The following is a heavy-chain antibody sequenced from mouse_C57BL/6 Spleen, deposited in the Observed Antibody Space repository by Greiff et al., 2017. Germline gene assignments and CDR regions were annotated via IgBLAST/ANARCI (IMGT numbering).Heavy chain of an antibody. D-gene: IGHD2-3*01. CDR1: GFTFSDAW. V-gene: IGHV6-6*01. Sequence: VTVEESGGGLVQPGGSMKLSCAASGFTFSDAWMDWVRQSPEKGLEWVSEIRNKANNHATYYAESVKGRFTISRDDSKSSVYLQMNSLRAEDTGIYYCTRHDGYLAWFAYWGQGTLVTVSA. CDR3: TRHDGYLAWFAY. J-gene: IGHJ3*01. CDR2: IRNKANNHAT.